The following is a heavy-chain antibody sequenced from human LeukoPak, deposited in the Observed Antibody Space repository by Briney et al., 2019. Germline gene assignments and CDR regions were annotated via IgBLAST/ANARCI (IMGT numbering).Heavy chain of an antibody. CDR3: ARGLDY. V-gene: IGHV3-48*01. CDR1: GFTFSSYS. J-gene: IGHJ4*02. Sequence: PGGSLRLSCAASGFTFSSYSMNWVRQAPGKGLEWVSYISSGSGTIYYADPVKGRFTISRDNAKNSLYLQMNSLRAEDTAVYYCARGLDYWGQGTLVTVSS. CDR2: ISSGSGTI.